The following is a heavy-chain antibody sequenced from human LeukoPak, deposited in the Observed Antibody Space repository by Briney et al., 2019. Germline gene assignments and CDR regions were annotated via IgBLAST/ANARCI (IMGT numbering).Heavy chain of an antibody. CDR1: GGSVSTSTYY. D-gene: IGHD6-13*01. Sequence: PSETLSLTCTVSGGSVSTSTYYWGWVRQPPGKGLEWIGTIYYSGATYYNPSLKSRVTISVDTSKNQFSLNLRSVTAADTAVYYCARLVWQQLVKFEYWGQGTLVTVAS. CDR3: ARLVWQQLVKFEY. J-gene: IGHJ4*02. CDR2: IYYSGAT. V-gene: IGHV4-39*01.